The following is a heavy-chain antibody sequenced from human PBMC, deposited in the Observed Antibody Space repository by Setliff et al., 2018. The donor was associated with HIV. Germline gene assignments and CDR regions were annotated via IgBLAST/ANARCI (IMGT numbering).Heavy chain of an antibody. CDR2: ISSSSSYI. D-gene: IGHD5-12*01. Sequence: CAASGFTFNSYSMNWVRQAPGKGLEWVSSISSSSSYIYYADSVKGRFTISRDNAKNSLYLQMNSLRAGDTAVYYCATFYSGYDLDAFDIWGQGTMVTVSS. J-gene: IGHJ3*02. CDR3: ATFYSGYDLDAFDI. V-gene: IGHV3-21*01. CDR1: GFTFNSYS.